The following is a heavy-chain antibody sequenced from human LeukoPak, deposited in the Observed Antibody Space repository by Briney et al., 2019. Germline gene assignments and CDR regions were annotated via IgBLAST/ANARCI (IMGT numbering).Heavy chain of an antibody. CDR1: GFTFSSYW. Sequence: PGGSLRLSCAASGFTFSSYWMSWVRQAPGKGLEWVANIKPDGSVINYVDSVKGRFTISRDNAKNSLYSQMNSLRVEDTAVYYCSRSGHNSHWGQGTLVTVSS. D-gene: IGHD5-24*01. J-gene: IGHJ4*02. CDR2: IKPDGSVI. CDR3: SRSGHNSH. V-gene: IGHV3-7*04.